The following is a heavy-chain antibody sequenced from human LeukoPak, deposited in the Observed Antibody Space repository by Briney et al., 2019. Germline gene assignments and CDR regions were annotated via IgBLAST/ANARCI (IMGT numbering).Heavy chain of an antibody. CDR3: ARESPLYYYDSSGYYDDY. CDR2: ISGRGGST. D-gene: IGHD3-22*01. V-gene: IGHV3-23*01. Sequence: PGGSLRLSCAASGFTFGSYAMSWVRQAPGKGLEWVSYISGRGGSTFYADSVKGRLTISRDNSKNTLFLQMNSLRAEDTAVYYCARESPLYYYDSSGYYDDYWGQGTLVTVSS. J-gene: IGHJ4*02. CDR1: GFTFGSYA.